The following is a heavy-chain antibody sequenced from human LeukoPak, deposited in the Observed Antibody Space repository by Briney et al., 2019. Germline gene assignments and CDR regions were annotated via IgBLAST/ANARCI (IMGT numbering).Heavy chain of an antibody. Sequence: GESLKISCKGSGYSFTSYWIGWVRQMPGKGLEWMGIIYPGDSDTRYSPSLQGQVTISADKSISTAYLRWSSLKASDTAMYYCARTVDTAMVPSLDYWGQGTLVTVSS. CDR2: IYPGDSDT. D-gene: IGHD5-18*01. J-gene: IGHJ4*02. CDR1: GYSFTSYW. V-gene: IGHV5-51*01. CDR3: ARTVDTAMVPSLDY.